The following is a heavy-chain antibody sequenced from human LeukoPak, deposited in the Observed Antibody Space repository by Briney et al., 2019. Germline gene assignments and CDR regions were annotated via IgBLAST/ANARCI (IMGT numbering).Heavy chain of an antibody. V-gene: IGHV3-23*01. CDR3: ARENGIWVRRQLVLGTAYFDY. Sequence: PGGSLRLSCAASGFTFSSYGMHWVRQAPGKGLEWVSAISGSGGSTYYADSVKCRFTISRDNSKNTLYLQMNSLRAEDTAVYYCARENGIWVRRQLVLGTAYFDYWGQGTLVTVSS. D-gene: IGHD6-13*01. J-gene: IGHJ4*02. CDR1: GFTFSSYG. CDR2: ISGSGGST.